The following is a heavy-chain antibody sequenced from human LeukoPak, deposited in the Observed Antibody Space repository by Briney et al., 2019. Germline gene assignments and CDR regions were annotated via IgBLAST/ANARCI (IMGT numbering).Heavy chain of an antibody. CDR2: IYIGGST. CDR1: GFTVSSNY. J-gene: IGHJ6*02. V-gene: IGHV3-66*01. D-gene: IGHD3-10*01. Sequence: GSLRLSCAASGFTVSSNYMSWVRQAPGKGLEWVSVIYIGGSTYYADSVKGRFTISRENSKNTLYLQMNSLRAEDTAVYYCASGRGYPMVRGVIQYYGMDVWGQGTTVTVS. CDR3: ASGRGYPMVRGVIQYYGMDV.